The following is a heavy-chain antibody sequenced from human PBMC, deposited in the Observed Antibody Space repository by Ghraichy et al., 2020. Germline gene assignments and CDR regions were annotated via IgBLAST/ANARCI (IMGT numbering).Heavy chain of an antibody. CDR1: GYTFTGYY. CDR2: INPNSGGT. Sequence: ASVKVSCKASGYTFTGYYMHWVRQAPGQGLEWMGRINPNSGGTNYAQKFQGRVTMTRDTSISTAYMELSRLRSDDTAVYYCARAIRYYTVVTPEVARTYYYDYYMDVWGKGTTVTVSS. CDR3: ARAIRYYTVVTPEVARTYYYDYYMDV. D-gene: IGHD4-23*01. J-gene: IGHJ6*03. V-gene: IGHV1-2*06.